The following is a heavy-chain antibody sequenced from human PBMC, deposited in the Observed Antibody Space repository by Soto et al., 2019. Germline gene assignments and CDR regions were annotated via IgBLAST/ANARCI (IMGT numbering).Heavy chain of an antibody. CDR1: GFTFSSYG. V-gene: IGHV3-30*18. J-gene: IGHJ6*02. Sequence: QVQLVESGGGVVQPGRSLRLSCAASGFTFSSYGMHWVRQAPGKGLEWVAVISYDGSNKYYADSVKGRFTISRDNSKNTLYLQMNSLRAEDTAVYYCAKDGYYYDSSGFRSHYYGMDVWGQGTTVNVSS. CDR3: AKDGYYYDSSGFRSHYYGMDV. D-gene: IGHD3-22*01. CDR2: ISYDGSNK.